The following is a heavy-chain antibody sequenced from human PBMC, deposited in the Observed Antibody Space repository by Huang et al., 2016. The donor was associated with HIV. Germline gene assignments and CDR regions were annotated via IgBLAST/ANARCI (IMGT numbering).Heavy chain of an antibody. Sequence: QVQLVQSGAEVKKPGSSVKVSCKFSGGTFNNAISWVRQAPGQGLEWMGGISPICGTPNYARKVQGRVTMTADESTSRAYMELSSLRSEDTAVYYCARGAPDLDSHLDHWGQGTLVTVSS. CDR3: ARGAPDLDSHLDH. V-gene: IGHV1-69*13. CDR1: GGTFNNA. D-gene: IGHD3-3*01. J-gene: IGHJ4*02. CDR2: ISPICGTP.